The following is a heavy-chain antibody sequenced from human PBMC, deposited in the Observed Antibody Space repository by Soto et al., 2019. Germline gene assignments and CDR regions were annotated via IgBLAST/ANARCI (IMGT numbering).Heavy chain of an antibody. CDR3: SYSHWLARGRGWFTP. J-gene: IGHJ5*02. CDR1: GFSLSSGVG. Sequence: QITLRESGPTLVKPTETLTLTCSFSGFSLSSGVGVGWVRQPPGKALEWLAVIYWDNDKRSSLSLKSRLTIPKDTPRNLVSLPRPKVGPADTPIYFCSYSHWLARGRGWFTPWGPGTLVTVPS. D-gene: IGHD6-19*01. CDR2: IYWDNDK. V-gene: IGHV2-5*02.